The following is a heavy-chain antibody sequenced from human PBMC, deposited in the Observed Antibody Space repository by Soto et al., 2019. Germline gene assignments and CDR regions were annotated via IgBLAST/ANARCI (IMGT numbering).Heavy chain of an antibody. D-gene: IGHD6-6*01. V-gene: IGHV6-1*01. CDR1: GDSVSSNSAA. J-gene: IGHJ3*02. CDR3: ARVLSVNPAARSSSDAFDI. Sequence: KQSQTISLTCAISGDSVSSNSAAWNWIRQSPSRGLEWLGRTYYRSKWYNDYAVSVKSRITINPDTSKNQFSLQLNSVTPEDTAVYYCARVLSVNPAARSSSDAFDIWGQGTMVTVSS. CDR2: TYYRSKWYN.